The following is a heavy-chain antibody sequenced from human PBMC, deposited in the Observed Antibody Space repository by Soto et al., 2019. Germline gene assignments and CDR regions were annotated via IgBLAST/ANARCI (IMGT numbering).Heavy chain of an antibody. J-gene: IGHJ4*02. V-gene: IGHV1-69*06. CDR2: IIPIFGTA. CDR1: GGTFSSYA. Sequence: ASVKVSCKASGGTFSSYAISWVRQAPGQGLEWMGGIIPIFGTANYAQKFQGRVTITADKSTSTAYMELSSLRSEDTAVYYCARGYTDYYDSSGSSSPFGYWGQGTLVTVSS. CDR3: ARGYTDYYDSSGSSSPFGY. D-gene: IGHD3-22*01.